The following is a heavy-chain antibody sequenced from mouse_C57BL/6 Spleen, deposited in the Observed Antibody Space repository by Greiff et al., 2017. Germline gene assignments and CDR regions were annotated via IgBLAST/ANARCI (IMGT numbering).Heavy chain of an antibody. CDR1: GYTFTEYT. Sequence: QVQLQQSGAELVKPGASVKLSCKASGYTFTEYTIHWVKQRSGQGLEWIGWFYPGSGSIKYNEKFKDKATLTAAKSSSTDYLALSSLTSADSAVXFCAKHLRPSPLWYCDVWGTGTTVTVSS. CDR2: FYPGSGSI. V-gene: IGHV1-62-2*01. CDR3: AKHLRPSPLWYCDV. J-gene: IGHJ1*03.